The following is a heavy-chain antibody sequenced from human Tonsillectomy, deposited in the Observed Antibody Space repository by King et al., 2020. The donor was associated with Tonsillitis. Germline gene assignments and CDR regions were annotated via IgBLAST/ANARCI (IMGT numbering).Heavy chain of an antibody. Sequence: VQLVESGAEVKKPGASVKVSCKASGYTFTGYYMHWGRQAPGQGLDGMGWINPNSGGTNEAQKFQGRVTMTRDTSISTAYMELSRLRSDDTAVYYCAGPSIVVVPAAIGAYYYGMDVWGLGTTVTVSS. D-gene: IGHD2-2*01. CDR3: AGPSIVVVPAAIGAYYYGMDV. J-gene: IGHJ6*02. CDR2: INPNSGGT. CDR1: GYTFTGYY. V-gene: IGHV1-2*02.